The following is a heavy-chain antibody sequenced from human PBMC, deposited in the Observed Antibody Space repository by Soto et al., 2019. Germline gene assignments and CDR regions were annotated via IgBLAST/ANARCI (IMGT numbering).Heavy chain of an antibody. CDR3: ARARGAVTTLVDY. Sequence: EVQLVESGGGLVQPGGSLRLSCAASGFTFSNYSMNWVRQAPGKGLEWVSSISSSSSYIYYADSVKGRFTISRDNAKNSLYLQMNRLRAEDTAVYYCARARGAVTTLVDYWGQGTLVTVSS. J-gene: IGHJ4*02. CDR1: GFTFSNYS. D-gene: IGHD4-17*01. V-gene: IGHV3-21*01. CDR2: ISSSSSYI.